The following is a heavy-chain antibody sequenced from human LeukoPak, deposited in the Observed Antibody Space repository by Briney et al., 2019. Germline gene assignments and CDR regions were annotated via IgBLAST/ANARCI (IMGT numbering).Heavy chain of an antibody. Sequence: GGSLRLSCAASGFTFKIYGMNWVRQAPGKGLEWVSYISHTSDTIYYVDSVKGRFAMSRDNAKNSLYLQMNSLRIEDTAVYYCARAFRRGYDYWGQGTLVTVSS. V-gene: IGHV3-48*04. D-gene: IGHD5-12*01. CDR3: ARAFRRGYDY. CDR1: GFTFKIYG. J-gene: IGHJ4*02. CDR2: ISHTSDTI.